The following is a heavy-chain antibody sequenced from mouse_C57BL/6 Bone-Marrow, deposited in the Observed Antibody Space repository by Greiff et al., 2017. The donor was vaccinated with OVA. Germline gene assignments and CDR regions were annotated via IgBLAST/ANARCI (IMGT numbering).Heavy chain of an antibody. CDR2: SRNKANDYTT. Sequence: DVMLVESGGGLVQSGRSLRLSCATSGFTFSDFYMEWVRQAPGKGLEWIAASRNKANDYTTEYSASVKGRFIVSRDTSQSILYLQMNALRAEDTAIYYCARDDSSGYYAMDYWGQGTSVTVSS. CDR1: GFTFSDFY. J-gene: IGHJ4*01. CDR3: ARDDSSGYYAMDY. D-gene: IGHD3-2*02. V-gene: IGHV7-1*01.